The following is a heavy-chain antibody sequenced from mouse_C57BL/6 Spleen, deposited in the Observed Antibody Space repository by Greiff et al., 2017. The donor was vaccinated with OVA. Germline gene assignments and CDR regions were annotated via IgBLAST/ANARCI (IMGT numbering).Heavy chain of an antibody. V-gene: IGHV1-55*01. Sequence: QVQLKQPGAELVKPGASVKMSCKASGYTFTSYWITWVKQRPGQGLESIGDIYPGSGSTNYNEKFKSKATLTVDTSSSTAYMQLSSLTSEDSAVYYCARLITTVVAFDYWGQGTTLTVSS. D-gene: IGHD1-1*01. CDR1: GYTFTSYW. CDR3: ARLITTVVAFDY. J-gene: IGHJ2*01. CDR2: IYPGSGST.